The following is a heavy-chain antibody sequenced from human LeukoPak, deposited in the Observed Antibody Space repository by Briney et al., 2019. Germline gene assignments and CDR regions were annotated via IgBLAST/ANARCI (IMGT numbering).Heavy chain of an antibody. CDR2: ISSSGSTI. CDR1: GFTFSDYY. Sequence: GGSLRLSCAASGFTFSDYYMSWIRQAPGKGLEWVSYISSSGSTIYYADSVKGRFTISKDNAKNSLYLQMNSLRAVDTAVYYCAKSQRIAVADNREDYWGQGTLVTVSS. CDR3: AKSQRIAVADNREDY. J-gene: IGHJ4*02. D-gene: IGHD6-19*01. V-gene: IGHV3-11*01.